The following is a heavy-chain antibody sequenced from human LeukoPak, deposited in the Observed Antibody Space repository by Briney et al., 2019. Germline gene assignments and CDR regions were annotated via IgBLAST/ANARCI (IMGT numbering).Heavy chain of an antibody. CDR1: GFTVSSNY. D-gene: IGHD5-18*01. J-gene: IGHJ4*02. Sequence: GGSLRLSCAASGFTVSSNYMSWVRQAPGKGLEWVSVIYSGGSTYYADSVKGRFTISRDNSKNTLYLQMNSLRAEDTAVYYCARGRYSYGSNYFDYWGQETLVTVSS. V-gene: IGHV3-53*05. CDR3: ARGRYSYGSNYFDY. CDR2: IYSGGST.